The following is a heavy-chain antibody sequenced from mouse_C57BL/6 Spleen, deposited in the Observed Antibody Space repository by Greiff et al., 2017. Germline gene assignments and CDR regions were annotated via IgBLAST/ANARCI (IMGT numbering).Heavy chain of an antibody. D-gene: IGHD1-1*01. J-gene: IGHJ2*01. CDR1: GFNIKDYY. Sequence: EVKLVESGAELVKPGASVKLSCTASGFNIKDYYMHWVKQRTEQGLEWIGRIDPEDGDTKYAPKFQGKVTITADTSANTAYLQLRSLTSEDTAVLYWARSDYGNHVDYWGQGTTLTVSS. V-gene: IGHV14-2*01. CDR3: ARSDYGNHVDY. CDR2: IDPEDGDT.